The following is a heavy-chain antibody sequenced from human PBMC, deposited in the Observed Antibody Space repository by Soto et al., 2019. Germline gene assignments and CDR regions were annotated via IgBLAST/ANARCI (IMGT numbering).Heavy chain of an antibody. V-gene: IGHV3-30-3*01. J-gene: IGHJ4*02. Sequence: QVQLVESGGGVVQPGGSLRLSCAASGFTFSSYAMHWVRQAPGKGLEWVAVISYDGSNKYYADSVKGRFTISRDNSKNTLYLQMNSLRAEDTAVYYCARGPGYSYGYSYYFDYWGQGTLVAVSS. D-gene: IGHD5-18*01. CDR1: GFTFSSYA. CDR2: ISYDGSNK. CDR3: ARGPGYSYGYSYYFDY.